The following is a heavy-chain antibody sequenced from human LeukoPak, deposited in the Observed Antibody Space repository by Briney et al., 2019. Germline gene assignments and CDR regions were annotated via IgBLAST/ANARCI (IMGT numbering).Heavy chain of an antibody. J-gene: IGHJ5*02. V-gene: IGHV1-46*01. CDR3: ARDWAFVAYNWFDP. Sequence: ASVKVSCKASGYTFTSYYMHWVRQAPGQGLEWMGIINPSGGSTSYAQKFQGSVTMTRDTSTSTAYMELSRLRSDDTAVYYCARDWAFVAYNWFDPWGQGTLVTVSS. CDR1: GYTFTSYY. CDR2: INPSGGST. D-gene: IGHD3-16*01.